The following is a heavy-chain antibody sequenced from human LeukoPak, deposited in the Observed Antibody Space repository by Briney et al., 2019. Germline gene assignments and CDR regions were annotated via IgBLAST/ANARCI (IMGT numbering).Heavy chain of an antibody. CDR2: IYYSGST. D-gene: IGHD2-2*01. J-gene: IGHJ6*02. CDR1: GGSISSYY. V-gene: IGHV4-59*01. Sequence: PSETLSLTCTVSGGSISSYYWSWIRQPPGKGLEWIGYIYYSGSTNYNLSLKSRVTISVDTSKNQFSLKLSSVTAADTAVYYCARSVVVVPAATLYYYYGMDVWGQGTTVTVSS. CDR3: ARSVVVVPAATLYYYYGMDV.